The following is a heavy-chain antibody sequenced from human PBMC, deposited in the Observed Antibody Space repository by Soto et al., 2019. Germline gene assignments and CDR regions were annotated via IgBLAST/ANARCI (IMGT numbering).Heavy chain of an antibody. J-gene: IGHJ4*02. D-gene: IGHD4-17*01. CDR1: GGSISSYY. Sequence: QVQLQESGPGLVKPSETLSLTCTVSGGSISSYYWSWIRQPPGTGLEWIGYIYYSGSTNYNPSLKRQVTITIDTYKNQFSLKLRSVTAADTAVYYCARRHGTVALRGVFAYWGQGTLVTVSS. CDR2: IYYSGST. CDR3: ARRHGTVALRGVFAY. V-gene: IGHV4-59*08.